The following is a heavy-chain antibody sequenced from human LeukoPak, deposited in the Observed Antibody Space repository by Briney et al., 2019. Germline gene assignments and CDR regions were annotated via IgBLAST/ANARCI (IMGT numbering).Heavy chain of an antibody. CDR2: ISSSSSYT. J-gene: IGHJ4*02. V-gene: IGHV3-21*05. CDR1: GFTFSSYE. Sequence: GGSLRLSCAASGFTFSSYEMNWVRQAPGKGLEWISYISSSSSYTNYADSVKGRFTISRDNAKNSLYLQMNSLRAEDTAVYYCARDRRVSGFDYWGQGTLVTVSS. CDR3: ARDRRVSGFDY.